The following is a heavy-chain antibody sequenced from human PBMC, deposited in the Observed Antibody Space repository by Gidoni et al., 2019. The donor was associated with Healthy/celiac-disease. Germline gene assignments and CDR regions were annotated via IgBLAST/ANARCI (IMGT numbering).Heavy chain of an antibody. CDR1: GGRFSSYA. J-gene: IGHJ4*02. Sequence: QVQLVQSVAAVNQPGSSVKVSCKASGGRFSSYAISWVRQAPGQGLEWMGGIIPIFGTANYAQKFQGRVTITADESTSTAYMELSSLRSEDTAVYYCARPKSREYSGSYYGYWGQGTLVTVSS. D-gene: IGHD1-26*01. CDR3: ARPKSREYSGSYYGY. V-gene: IGHV1-69*01. CDR2: IIPIFGTA.